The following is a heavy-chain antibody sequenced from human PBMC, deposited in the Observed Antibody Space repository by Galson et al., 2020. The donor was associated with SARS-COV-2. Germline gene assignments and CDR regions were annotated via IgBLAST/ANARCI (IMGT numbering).Heavy chain of an antibody. CDR2: IYYSGRT. CDR3: ARDIMVRGVALHYYYGMDV. Sequence: SSETLSLTCTVSGGSLTSGDYSWSWTRPPTGQGLEWIGYIYYSGRTYYNPSLKSRVTIPVDTSKNQFFLKLSSVTAADTAVYYCARDIMVRGVALHYYYGMDVWGQGTTVTVSS. CDR1: GGSLTSGDYS. V-gene: IGHV4-30-4*01. J-gene: IGHJ6*02. D-gene: IGHD3-10*01.